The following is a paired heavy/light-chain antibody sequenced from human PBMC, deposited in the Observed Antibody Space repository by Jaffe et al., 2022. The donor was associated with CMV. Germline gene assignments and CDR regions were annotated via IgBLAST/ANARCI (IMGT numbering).Heavy chain of an antibody. D-gene: IGHD3-9*01. J-gene: IGHJ6*03. CDR2: IYYSGST. Sequence: QVQLQESGPGLVKPSETLSLTCTVSGGSISSYYWSWIRQPPGKGLEWIGYIYYSGSTNYNPSLKSRVTISVDTSKNQFSLKLSSVTAADTAVYYCARLAIKQGRTGVGILTGPFDYYYYYMDVWGKGTTVTVSS. V-gene: IGHV4-59*08. CDR1: GGSISSYY. CDR3: ARLAIKQGRTGVGILTGPFDYYYYYMDV.
Light chain of an antibody. V-gene: IGKV2-24*01. CDR1: QSLVHSDGNTY. J-gene: IGKJ3*01. Sequence: DIVMTQTPLSSPVTLGQPASISCRSSQSLVHSDGNTYLSWLQQRPGQPPRLLIYKISNRFSGVPDRFSGSGAGTDFTLKISRVEAEDVGVYYCMQATQFPITFGPGTKVDIK. CDR2: KIS. CDR3: MQATQFPIT.